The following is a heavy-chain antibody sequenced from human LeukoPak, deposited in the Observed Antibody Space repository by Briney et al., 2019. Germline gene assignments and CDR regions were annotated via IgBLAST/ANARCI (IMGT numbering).Heavy chain of an antibody. D-gene: IGHD6-19*01. V-gene: IGHV3-21*01. CDR3: ASFGPGFAPSSGRYPY. CDR1: GFTFSSYS. J-gene: IGHJ4*02. CDR2: ISSSSSYI. Sequence: GGSLRLSCAASGFTFSSYSMRWVRQAPGKWLEWVSSISSSSSYIYYADSVKGRFTISRDNAKNSLYLQMNSLRAEDTAVYYCASFGPGFAPSSGRYPYWGQGTLVTVSS.